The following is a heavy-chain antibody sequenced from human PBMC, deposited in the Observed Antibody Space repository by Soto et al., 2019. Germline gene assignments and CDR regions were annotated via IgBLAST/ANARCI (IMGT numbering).Heavy chain of an antibody. Sequence: SVKVSCKASGGTFSSYAISWVRQAPGQGLEWMGGIIPIFGTANYAQKFQGRVTITADESTSTAYMELSSLRSEGTAVYYCARSDTAMVPNFDYWGQGTLVTVSS. V-gene: IGHV1-69*13. D-gene: IGHD5-18*01. CDR3: ARSDTAMVPNFDY. CDR1: GGTFSSYA. J-gene: IGHJ4*02. CDR2: IIPIFGTA.